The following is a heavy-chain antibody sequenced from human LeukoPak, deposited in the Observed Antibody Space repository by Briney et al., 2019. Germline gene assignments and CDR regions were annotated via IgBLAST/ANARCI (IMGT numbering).Heavy chain of an antibody. CDR1: GYTFTGYY. Sequence: ATVKVSCKASGYTFTGYYLQWVREASGQGLEGVGWINPNCGGTKYAQKLQGSVAMTGDTSIRTAYVAVSRLICDDRAVYYCASEYGSGSYYHGYWGQGTLVTVSS. D-gene: IGHD3-10*01. CDR2: INPNCGGT. CDR3: ASEYGSGSYYHGY. V-gene: IGHV1-2*02. J-gene: IGHJ4*02.